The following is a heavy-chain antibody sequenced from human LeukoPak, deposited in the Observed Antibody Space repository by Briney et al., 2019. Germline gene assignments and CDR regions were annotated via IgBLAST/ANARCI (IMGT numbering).Heavy chain of an antibody. CDR2: INHSGST. Sequence: PSETLSLTCAVYGGSFSGYYWSWIRQPPGKGLEWIGEINHSGSTNYNPSLKSRVTISVDTSKNQFSLKLSSVTAADTAVYYCARRYGSGRYYYYMDVWGKGTTVTISS. V-gene: IGHV4-34*01. CDR3: ARRYGSGRYYYYMDV. CDR1: GGSFSGYY. J-gene: IGHJ6*03. D-gene: IGHD3-10*01.